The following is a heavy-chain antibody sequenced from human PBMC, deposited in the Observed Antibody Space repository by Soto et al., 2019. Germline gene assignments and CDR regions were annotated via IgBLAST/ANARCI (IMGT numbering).Heavy chain of an antibody. V-gene: IGHV3-23*01. CDR1: GFTFNSFA. D-gene: IGHD3-10*01. J-gene: IGHJ3*02. CDR3: AKEILRGSGTIEAFDI. CDR2: ISAGGASK. Sequence: EVHLLESGGGLVQPGGSLRLSCAASGFTFNSFAMTWVRQAPGEGLEWVSGISAGGASKYYADSVKGRFTISRDNSKNTLSLQMNSLRAEDTAIYYCAKEILRGSGTIEAFDIWGQGTLVTVSS.